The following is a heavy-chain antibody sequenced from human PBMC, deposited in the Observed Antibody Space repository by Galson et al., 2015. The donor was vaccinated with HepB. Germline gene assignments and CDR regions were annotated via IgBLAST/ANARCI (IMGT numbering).Heavy chain of an antibody. CDR1: AFTFSNYV. CDR2: ISYDGSNE. V-gene: IGHV3-30-3*01. CDR3: ARGEVRVVMAGAHPFDY. J-gene: IGHJ4*02. D-gene: IGHD6-19*01. Sequence: LRLSCAASAFTFSNYVMHWVRQAPGKGLEWVAVISYDGSNEYYADSVKGRFTISRDNSKNTLYLQMNSLSADDTAVYYCARGEVRVVMAGAHPFDYWGQGTLVTVSS.